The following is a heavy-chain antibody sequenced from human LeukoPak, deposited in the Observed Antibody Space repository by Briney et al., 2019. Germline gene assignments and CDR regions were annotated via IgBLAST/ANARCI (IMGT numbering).Heavy chain of an antibody. V-gene: IGHV4-4*02. Sequence: SGTLSLTCAVSGVSISSSEWWIWVRQPPGQGLEWIGEIHRDGRTRYNPSLKSRATMSIDYSKNQFSLKVSSVTAADTAIYYCGKTDIYFNPIDYWGPGSLVTVSS. CDR1: GVSISSSEW. CDR2: IHRDGRT. D-gene: IGHD3-9*01. J-gene: IGHJ4*02. CDR3: GKTDIYFNPIDY.